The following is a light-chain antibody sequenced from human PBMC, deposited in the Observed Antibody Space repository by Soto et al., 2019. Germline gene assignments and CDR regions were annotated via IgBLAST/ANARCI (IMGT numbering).Light chain of an antibody. CDR1: NSNIGAGYD. J-gene: IGLJ2*01. CDR2: ANI. Sequence: QSVLRQPPSVSGAPGQRVTISCTGTNSNIGAGYDVHWYQQLPGTAPKVLIYANINRPSGVPDRFSASKSDTSASLAIAGLQAEDEADYYCQSFDSSLSGSVFGGGTKLTVL. V-gene: IGLV1-40*01. CDR3: QSFDSSLSGSV.